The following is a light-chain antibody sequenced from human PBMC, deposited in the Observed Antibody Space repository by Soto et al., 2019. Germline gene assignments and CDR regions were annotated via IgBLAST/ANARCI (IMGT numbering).Light chain of an antibody. CDR1: QSVNSRY. J-gene: IGKJ2*01. Sequence: EIVLTQSPGTLSLSPGERATLSCRASQSVNSRYLAWYQQKPGQAPRLLIYGASSRATSVSDRFSGSGSGTDFTLTISRLEPEDFAMYYCQQYDTSPYTFGQGTKLEIK. CDR3: QQYDTSPYT. CDR2: GAS. V-gene: IGKV3-20*01.